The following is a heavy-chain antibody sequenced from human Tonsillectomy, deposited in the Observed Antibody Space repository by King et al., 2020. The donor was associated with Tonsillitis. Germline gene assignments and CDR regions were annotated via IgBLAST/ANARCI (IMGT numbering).Heavy chain of an antibody. J-gene: IGHJ4*02. Sequence: VPLQESGPGLVKPSQTLSLTCTVSGGSISSGSYYWSWIRQPAGKGLEWIGRIYTSGSTNYNPSLKSRVTISVDTSKNQFSLKLSSVTAADTAVYYCARDLPSYDSSGLEGYWGQGTLVTVSS. CDR2: IYTSGST. CDR1: GGSISSGSYY. V-gene: IGHV4-61*02. D-gene: IGHD3-22*01. CDR3: ARDLPSYDSSGLEGY.